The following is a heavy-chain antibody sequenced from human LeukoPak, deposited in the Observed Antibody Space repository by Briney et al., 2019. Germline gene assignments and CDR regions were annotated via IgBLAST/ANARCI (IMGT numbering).Heavy chain of an antibody. D-gene: IGHD6-13*01. CDR2: ISAYNGDT. CDR3: ARFSLGAAAAGFDP. CDR1: GYTFTSSA. Sequence: GASVKVSCKASGYTFTSSAITWVRQAPGQGPEWMASISAYNGDTRYAQTLQGRVTMTTDTSTSTAYMELRSLRFDDTAVYYCARFSLGAAAAGFDPWGQGTLVTVSS. J-gene: IGHJ5*02. V-gene: IGHV1-18*01.